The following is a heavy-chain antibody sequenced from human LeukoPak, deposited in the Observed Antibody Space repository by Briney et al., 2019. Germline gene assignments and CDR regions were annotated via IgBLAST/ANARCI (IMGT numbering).Heavy chain of an antibody. CDR1: GYTFTSYG. V-gene: IGHV1-18*01. CDR2: ISAYNGNT. Sequence: ASVKVSCRASGYTFTSYGISWVRQAPGQGLEWMGWISAYNGNTNYAQKLQGRVTMTTDTSTSTAYMELRSLRSDDTAVYYCARGSPPRRNYDSRGYYSYYFDYWGQGTLVTVSS. CDR3: ARGSPPRRNYDSRGYYSYYFDY. J-gene: IGHJ4*02. D-gene: IGHD3-22*01.